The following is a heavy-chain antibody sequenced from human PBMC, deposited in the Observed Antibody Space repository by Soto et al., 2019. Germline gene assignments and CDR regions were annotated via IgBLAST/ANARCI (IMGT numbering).Heavy chain of an antibody. CDR3: ARGDYGGNSRDY. Sequence: QVQLVESGGGVVQPGRSLRLSCAASGFTFSSYGMHWVRQAPGKGLEWVAVIYSGGSTYYADSVKGRFTISRDNSKNTLYLQMNSLRAEDTAVYYCARGDYGGNSRDYWGQGTLVTVSS. V-gene: IGHV3-NL1*01. J-gene: IGHJ4*02. CDR2: IYSGGST. D-gene: IGHD4-17*01. CDR1: GFTFSSYG.